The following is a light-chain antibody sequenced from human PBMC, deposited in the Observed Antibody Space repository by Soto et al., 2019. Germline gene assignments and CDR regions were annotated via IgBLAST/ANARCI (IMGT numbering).Light chain of an antibody. CDR2: GAS. J-gene: IGKJ2*02. Sequence: EIALTQSPASLSLSPGESVTLSCRTSQIISGNYLSWYQRRPGQAPRLLIFGASIRATDIPARFSGSGSGRDFTLAITSLEPEDFAVYYCHQNYDLPWTFGQGTKLEMK. CDR1: QIISGNY. V-gene: IGKV3D-7*01. CDR3: HQNYDLPWT.